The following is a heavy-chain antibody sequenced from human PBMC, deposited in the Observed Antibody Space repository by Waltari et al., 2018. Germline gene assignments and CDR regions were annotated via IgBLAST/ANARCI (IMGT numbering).Heavy chain of an antibody. J-gene: IGHJ6*03. CDR1: GFTFSSYS. CDR3: ARDQARALSTVTTLYYYYYMDV. D-gene: IGHD4-4*01. CDR2: ISSSSSTI. V-gene: IGHV3-48*04. Sequence: EVQLVESGGGLVQPGGSLRLSCAASGFTFSSYSMNWVRQAPGKGLEWVSYISSSSSTIYYADSVKGRFTISRDNAKNSLYLQMNSLRAEDTAVYYCARDQARALSTVTTLYYYYYMDVWGKGTTVTISS.